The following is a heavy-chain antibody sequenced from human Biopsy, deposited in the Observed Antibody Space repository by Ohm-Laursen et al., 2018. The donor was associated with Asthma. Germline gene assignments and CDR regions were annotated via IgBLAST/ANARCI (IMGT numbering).Heavy chain of an antibody. J-gene: IGHJ4*02. V-gene: IGHV4-39*02. D-gene: IGHD6-6*01. Sequence: GTLSLTCSLSSGSGGYMRSGNYYWGWIRQPPGKGLEWMGSISYTGSAYHNPSLKSRVTISVDTSKNHFSLKLSSVTAADTAVYYCARGKTWGRSYYFDYWGQGTLVTVSS. CDR3: ARGKTWGRSYYFDY. CDR2: ISYTGSA. CDR1: SGSGGYMRSGNYY.